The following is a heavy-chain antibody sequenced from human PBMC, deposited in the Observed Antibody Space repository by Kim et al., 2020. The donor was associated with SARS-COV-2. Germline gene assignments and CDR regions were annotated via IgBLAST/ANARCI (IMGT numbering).Heavy chain of an antibody. D-gene: IGHD6-6*01. Sequence: SETLSLTCAVYGGSFSGYYWSWIRQPPGKGLEWIGEINHSGSTNYNPSLKSRVTISVDTSKNQFSLKLSSVTAADTAVYYCARRGKQLRYFDLWGRGTLVTVSS. J-gene: IGHJ2*01. V-gene: IGHV4-34*01. CDR2: INHSGST. CDR1: GGSFSGYY. CDR3: ARRGKQLRYFDL.